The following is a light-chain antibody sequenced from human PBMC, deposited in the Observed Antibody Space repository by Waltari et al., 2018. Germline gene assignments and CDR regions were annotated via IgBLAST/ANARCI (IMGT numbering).Light chain of an antibody. V-gene: IGKV4-1*01. J-gene: IGKJ1*01. CDR1: QNILYNSNNKNF. Sequence: DIVMTQSPVSLAVSLGESATINCKSSQNILYNSNNKNFLAWYQQKPGQPPKLPIYWASTRESGVPERFSGSGSGTDFTLTISRLQAEDVAVYYCQQYYSPPWTFGQGTKVEIK. CDR3: QQYYSPPWT. CDR2: WAS.